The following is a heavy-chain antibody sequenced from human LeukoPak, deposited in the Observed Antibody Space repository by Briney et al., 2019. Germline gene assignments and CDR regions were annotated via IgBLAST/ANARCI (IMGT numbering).Heavy chain of an antibody. Sequence: PSETLSLTCTVSGGSISSSSYYWGWIRQPPGKGLEWIGSIYYSGSTYYNPSLKSRVTISVDTSKNQFSLKLSSVTAADTAVYYCARQRFLEWSQYYYYYGMDVWGQGTTVTVSS. D-gene: IGHD3-3*01. J-gene: IGHJ6*02. CDR1: GGSISSSSYY. CDR2: IYYSGST. CDR3: ARQRFLEWSQYYYYYGMDV. V-gene: IGHV4-39*01.